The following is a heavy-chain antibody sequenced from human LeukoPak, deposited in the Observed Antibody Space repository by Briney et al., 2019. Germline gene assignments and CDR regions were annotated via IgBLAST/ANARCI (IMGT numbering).Heavy chain of an antibody. V-gene: IGHV4-59*08. J-gene: IGHJ4*02. D-gene: IGHD5-24*01. CDR2: TYYSGTT. Sequence: SETLSLTCTVSGGSINDYYWTWIRQPPGKGLEWIGNTYYSGTTNYNPSLKSRVTISVDTSKNQFSLKFNSVTAADTAVYYCAGGWLHLNYWGQGTLVIVSS. CDR3: AGGWLHLNY. CDR1: GGSINDYY.